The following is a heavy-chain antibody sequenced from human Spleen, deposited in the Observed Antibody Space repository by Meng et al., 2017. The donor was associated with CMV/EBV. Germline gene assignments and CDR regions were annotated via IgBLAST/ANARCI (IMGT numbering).Heavy chain of an antibody. V-gene: IGHV6-1*01. J-gene: IGHJ4*02. CDR1: GNSVSGNGAA. CDR3: ASRMLDY. D-gene: IGHD2-8*01. CDR2: TYYRSKWYN. Sequence: LTCASSGNSVSGNGAAWNWIRQSPSGGLEWLGRTYYRSKWYNEYAESVKSRITISPDTSKNQFSLQLNSVTPEDTAVYYCASRMLDYWGQGTLVTVSS.